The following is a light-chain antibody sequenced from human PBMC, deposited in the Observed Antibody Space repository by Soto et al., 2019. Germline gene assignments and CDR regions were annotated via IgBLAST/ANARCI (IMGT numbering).Light chain of an antibody. CDR3: SSYGGSNAWV. J-gene: IGLJ3*02. Sequence: QSALTQPPSASGSPGQSVTISCTGTSSDVGGYNDVSWYQQHPGKAPKLIIYEITKRPSGVPDRFSGSKSGNTASLTVAGLQAEDEADYYCSSYGGSNAWVFGGGTKLTVL. CDR2: EIT. V-gene: IGLV2-8*01. CDR1: SSDVGGYND.